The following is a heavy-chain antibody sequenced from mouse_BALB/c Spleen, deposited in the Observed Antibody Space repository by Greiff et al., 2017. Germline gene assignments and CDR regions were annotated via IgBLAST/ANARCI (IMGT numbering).Heavy chain of an antibody. CDR2: INPSSGYT. CDR1: GYTFTSYT. J-gene: IGHJ2*01. CDR3: ACSTWAGRDFDY. D-gene: IGHD4-1*01. V-gene: IGHV1-4*01. Sequence: VHLVESGAELARPGASVKMSCKASGYTFTSYTMHWVKQRPGQGLEWIGYINPSSGYTNSNQKFKDKATLTADKSYRTTYMQLRSMTSAGSAVYCCACSTWAGRDFDYWGQGTTLTVSS.